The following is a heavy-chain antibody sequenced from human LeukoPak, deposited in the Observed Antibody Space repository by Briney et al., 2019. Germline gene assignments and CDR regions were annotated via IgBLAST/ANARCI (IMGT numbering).Heavy chain of an antibody. D-gene: IGHD7-27*01. J-gene: IGHJ3*02. CDR1: GFTFSSYA. CDR3: ARMNWGDAFDI. Sequence: SLRLSCAASGFTFSSYAMHWVRQAPGKGLEWVAVISYDGSNKYYADSVKGRFTISRDNSKNTLYLQMNSLRAEDTAVYYCARMNWGDAFDIWGQGTMVTVSS. CDR2: ISYDGSNK. V-gene: IGHV3-30-3*01.